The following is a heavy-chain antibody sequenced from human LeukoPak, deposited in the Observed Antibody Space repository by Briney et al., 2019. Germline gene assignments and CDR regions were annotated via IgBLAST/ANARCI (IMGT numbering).Heavy chain of an antibody. D-gene: IGHD3-10*01. CDR1: GFTFSSYG. V-gene: IGHV3-30*18. Sequence: GGSLRLSCAASGFTFSSYGMHWVRQAPGKGLEWEAVISYVGSNKYYADSVKGRFTISRDNSKNTLYLQMNSLRAEDTAVYYCAKDRREMVRGDPADYWGQGTLVTVSS. CDR3: AKDRREMVRGDPADY. CDR2: ISYVGSNK. J-gene: IGHJ4*02.